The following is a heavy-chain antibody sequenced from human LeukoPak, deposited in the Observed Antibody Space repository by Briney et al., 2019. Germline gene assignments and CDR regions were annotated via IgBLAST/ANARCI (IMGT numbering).Heavy chain of an antibody. Sequence: GGSLRLSCAASGFTVSFNYMSWVRQAPGKGLEWVSILYSGGCTDYVDSVKGRFSISRDNAKNSVYLQMNSLRAEDTAVYYCTRDATYYLRYGYFDYWGQGTLVTVSS. D-gene: IGHD2/OR15-2a*01. CDR1: GFTVSFNY. V-gene: IGHV3-53*01. CDR2: LYSGGCT. J-gene: IGHJ4*02. CDR3: TRDATYYLRYGYFDY.